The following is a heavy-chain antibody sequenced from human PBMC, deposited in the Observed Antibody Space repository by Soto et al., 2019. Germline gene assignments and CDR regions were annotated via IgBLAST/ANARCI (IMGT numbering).Heavy chain of an antibody. CDR3: AREVGCSSTSCYKGNWFDP. CDR2: INPNSGGT. J-gene: IGHJ5*02. D-gene: IGHD2-2*02. Sequence: ASVKVSCKASGYTFTRYTMNWVRQAPGQGLEWMGWINPNSGGTNYAQKFQGRVTMTRDTSISTAYMELSRLRSDDTAVYYCAREVGCSSTSCYKGNWFDPWGQGTLVTVSS. V-gene: IGHV1-2*02. CDR1: GYTFTRYT.